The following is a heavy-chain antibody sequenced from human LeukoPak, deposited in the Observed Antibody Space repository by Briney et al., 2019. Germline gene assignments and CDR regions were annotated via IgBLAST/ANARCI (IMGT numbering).Heavy chain of an antibody. CDR3: ARGSVGEQQPFDY. V-gene: IGHV3-13*01. CDR1: GFTFSSYD. CDR2: IGTAGDT. Sequence: PGGSLRLSCAASGFTFSSYDMHWVRQATGKGLEWVSAIGTAGDTYYPGSVKGRFTISRENAKNSLYLQMNSLRAGDTAVYYCARGSVGEQQPFDYWGQGTLVTVSS. J-gene: IGHJ4*02. D-gene: IGHD6-13*01.